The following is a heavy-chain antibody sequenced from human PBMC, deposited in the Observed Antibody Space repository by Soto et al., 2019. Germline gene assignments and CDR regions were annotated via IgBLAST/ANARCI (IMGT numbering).Heavy chain of an antibody. V-gene: IGHV3-23*01. J-gene: IGHJ6*02. D-gene: IGHD6-25*01. Sequence: EAQLLESGGGLVQPGGSLRLSCAASGFTFRSYAMNWVRQAPGKGLEWVSGISGSGSSTYYADSVKGRFTISRDNSKNTLYLQMGSLIAEDTAVYYCAQRATDAWTMDVWGQGTAVTVSS. CDR2: ISGSGSST. CDR3: AQRATDAWTMDV. CDR1: GFTFRSYA.